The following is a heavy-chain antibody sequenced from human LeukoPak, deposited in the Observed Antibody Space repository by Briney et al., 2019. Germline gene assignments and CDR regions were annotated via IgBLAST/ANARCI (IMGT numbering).Heavy chain of an antibody. CDR2: INHSGST. Sequence: PSETLSLTCAVYGEAFSGYYWTWIRQPPGRGLEWIGEINHSGSTNYNPSLKSRVSISVDTSKNQFSLRLRSVTAADTAIYFCARAALEGDTVWSVDYWGHGTLSPSPQ. J-gene: IGHJ4*01. CDR1: GEAFSGYY. V-gene: IGHV4-34*01. CDR3: ARAALEGDTVWSVDY. D-gene: IGHD1-26*01.